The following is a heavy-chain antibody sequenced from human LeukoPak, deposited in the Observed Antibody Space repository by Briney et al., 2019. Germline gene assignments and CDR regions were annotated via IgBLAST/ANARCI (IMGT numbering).Heavy chain of an antibody. CDR3: ARGGYCSSSSCSFDF. CDR1: GYSFTSYW. D-gene: IGHD2-2*01. Sequence: GESLKISCRGSGYSFTSYWIGWVRQMSGKGLEWMGIIYPGDSDTRYSPSFQGQVTISADKSISTAYLQWSSLKASDTAMYYCARGGYCSSSSCSFDFWGQGTLVTVSS. CDR2: IYPGDSDT. J-gene: IGHJ4*02. V-gene: IGHV5-51*01.